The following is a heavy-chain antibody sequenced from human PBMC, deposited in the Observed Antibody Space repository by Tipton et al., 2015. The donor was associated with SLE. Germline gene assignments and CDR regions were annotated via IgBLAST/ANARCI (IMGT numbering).Heavy chain of an antibody. CDR1: GDSISSHY. V-gene: IGHV4-59*11. CDR2: ISYSGNT. J-gene: IGHJ3*01. Sequence: TLSLTCTVSGDSISSHYWSWIRQPPGKGLEWIGYISYSGNTNYNPSLKSRVTISVDTSKNQFSLKLSSVTAADTAVYYCARDSYGSGSYDAFDLWGQGTMVTVSS. CDR3: ARDSYGSGSYDAFDL. D-gene: IGHD3-10*01.